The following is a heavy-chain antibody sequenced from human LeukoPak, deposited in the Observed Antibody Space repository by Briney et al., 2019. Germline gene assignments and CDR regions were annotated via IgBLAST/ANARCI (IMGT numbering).Heavy chain of an antibody. D-gene: IGHD6-6*01. CDR1: GFTFSSYG. V-gene: IGHV3-33*01. CDR2: IWYDGSNK. CDR3: ARDREQLAPHVCMDV. Sequence: QPGRSLRLSCAASGFTFSSYGMHWVRQAPGKGLEWVAVIWYDGSNKYYADSVKGRFTISRDNSKNQMYLQMNSLRAEDTAVYYCARDREQLAPHVCMDVWGHGTTVTVSS. J-gene: IGHJ6*02.